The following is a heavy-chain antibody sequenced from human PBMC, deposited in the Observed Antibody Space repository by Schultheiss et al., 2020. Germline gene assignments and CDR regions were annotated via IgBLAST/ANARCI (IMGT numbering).Heavy chain of an antibody. CDR1: GFTFDDYA. CDR3: AKAPNQYCSGGSCYFPDY. V-gene: IGHV3-9*01. Sequence: SCAASGFTFDDYAMHWVRQAPGKGLEWVSGISWNSGSIGYADSVKGRFTISRDNAKNSLYLQMNSLRAEDTALYYCAKAPNQYCSGGSCYFPDYWGQGTLVTVSS. CDR2: ISWNSGSI. D-gene: IGHD2-15*01. J-gene: IGHJ4*02.